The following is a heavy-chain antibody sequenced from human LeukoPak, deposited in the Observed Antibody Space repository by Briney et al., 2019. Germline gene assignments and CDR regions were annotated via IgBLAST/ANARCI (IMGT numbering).Heavy chain of an antibody. CDR3: ARRGFGEPRTVYYFDY. Sequence: GASVKVSCKASGYTFTSYGISWVRQAPGQGLEWMGWISAYNGNTNYAQKLQGRVTMTTDTSTSTAYMELRSLRSDDTAVYYCARRGFGEPRTVYYFDYWGQGTLVTVSS. J-gene: IGHJ4*02. CDR2: ISAYNGNT. CDR1: GYTFTSYG. D-gene: IGHD3-10*01. V-gene: IGHV1-18*01.